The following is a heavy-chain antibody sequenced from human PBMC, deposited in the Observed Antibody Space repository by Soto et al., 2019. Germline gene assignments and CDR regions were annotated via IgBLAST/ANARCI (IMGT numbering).Heavy chain of an antibody. CDR2: IYYSGST. J-gene: IGHJ4*02. D-gene: IGHD3-3*01. CDR1: GGSISSYY. V-gene: IGHV4-59*01. CDR3: ARAPPTYYDFWSGYYFDY. Sequence: SETLSLTCTVSGGSISSYYWSWIRQPPGKGLEWIGYIYYSGSTNYSPSLKSRVTISVDTSKNQFSLKLSSVTAADTAVYYCARAPPTYYDFWSGYYFDYWGQGTLVTVSS.